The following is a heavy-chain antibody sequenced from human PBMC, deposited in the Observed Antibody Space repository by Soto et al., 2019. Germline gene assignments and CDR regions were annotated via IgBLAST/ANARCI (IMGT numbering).Heavy chain of an antibody. CDR3: ASDYDFWSGYRYYYYGMDV. CDR2: ISSSSSYI. J-gene: IGHJ6*02. V-gene: IGHV3-21*01. D-gene: IGHD3-3*01. Sequence: GGSLRLSCAASGFTFSSYSMNWVRQAPGKGLEWVSSISSSSSYIYYADSVKGRFTISRDNAKNSLYLQMNSLRAEDTAVYYCASDYDFWSGYRYYYYGMDVWGQGTTVTVSS. CDR1: GFTFSSYS.